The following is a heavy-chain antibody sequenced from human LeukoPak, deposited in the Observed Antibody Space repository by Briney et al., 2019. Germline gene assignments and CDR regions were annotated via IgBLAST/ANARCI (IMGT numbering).Heavy chain of an antibody. CDR1: AFTFRTYS. D-gene: IGHD3-16*02. CDR3: ARGSDFVWGSYRPYFDY. V-gene: IGHV3-21*01. CDR2: ISGSTSYI. J-gene: IGHJ4*02. Sequence: PGGSLRLSCVAPAFTFRTYSMHWVRQAPGKGLEWVSSISGSTSYIYYADSVRGRFTISRDNAKNSLYLQMNSLRAEDTAVYYCARGSDFVWGSYRPYFDYWGQGTLVTVSS.